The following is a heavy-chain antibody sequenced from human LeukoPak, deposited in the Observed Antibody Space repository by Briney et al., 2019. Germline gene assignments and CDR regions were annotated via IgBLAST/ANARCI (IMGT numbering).Heavy chain of an antibody. CDR2: IKQDGSEK. CDR1: GFAFSDFY. V-gene: IGHV3-7*01. Sequence: PGGSLRLSCAASGFAFSDFYMNWVRQAPGKGLEWVANIKQDGSEKYYVDSVKGRFTISRDNAKNTLYLQMNSLRAEDTAVYYCARGLRYYAFDIWGQGTMVTVSS. CDR3: ARGLRYYAFDI. J-gene: IGHJ3*02. D-gene: IGHD1-1*01.